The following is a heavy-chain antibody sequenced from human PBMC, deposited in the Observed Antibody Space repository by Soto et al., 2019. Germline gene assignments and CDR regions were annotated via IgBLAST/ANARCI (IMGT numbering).Heavy chain of an antibody. V-gene: IGHV1-18*01. CDR3: ARDSALRFLEWLFNGPESHFDY. CDR1: GYTFTIYG. CDR2: ISAYNGNT. D-gene: IGHD3-3*01. J-gene: IGHJ4*02. Sequence: ASVKVSCKASGYTFTIYGISGVLQSALQWLDGMGWISAYNGNTNYAQKLQGRVTMTTDTSTSTAYMELRSLRSDDTAVYYCARDSALRFLEWLFNGPESHFDYWGQGTLVTVSS.